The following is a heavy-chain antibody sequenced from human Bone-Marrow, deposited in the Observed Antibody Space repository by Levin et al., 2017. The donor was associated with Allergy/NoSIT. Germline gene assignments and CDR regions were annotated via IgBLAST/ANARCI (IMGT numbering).Heavy chain of an antibody. CDR1: GGSISSYY. D-gene: IGHD6-13*01. V-gene: IGHV4-59*08. J-gene: IGHJ3*02. CDR2: IYYSGST. CDR3: ARHSSSWGWVAFDI. Sequence: SQTLSLTCTVSGGSISSYYWSWIRQPPGKGLEWIGYIYYSGSTNYNPSLKSRVTISVDTSKNQFSLKLSSVTAADTAVYYCARHSSSWGWVAFDIWGQGTMVTVSS.